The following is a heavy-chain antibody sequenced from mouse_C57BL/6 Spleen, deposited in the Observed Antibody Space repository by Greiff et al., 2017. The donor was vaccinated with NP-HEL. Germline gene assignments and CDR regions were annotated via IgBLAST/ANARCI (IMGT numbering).Heavy chain of an antibody. CDR2: IWTGGGT. J-gene: IGHJ4*01. CDR3: ARGTMVTTGYAMDY. V-gene: IGHV2-9-1*01. D-gene: IGHD2-2*01. CDR1: GFSLTSYA. Sequence: VQVVESGPGLVAPSQSLSITCTVSGFSLTSYAISWVRQPPGKGLEWLGVIWTGGGTNYNSALKSRLSISKDNSKSQVFLKMNSLQTDDTARYYCARGTMVTTGYAMDYWGQGTSVTVSS.